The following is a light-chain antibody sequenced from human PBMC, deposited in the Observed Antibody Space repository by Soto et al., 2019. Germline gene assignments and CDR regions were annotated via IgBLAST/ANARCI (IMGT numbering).Light chain of an antibody. J-gene: IGKJ4*01. CDR1: QSVNNN. Sequence: EIVMAQSPATLSVSPGERATLSCRASQSVNNNLAWYQQKPGQPPRLLIYGASTRATGVSPRFSGSGSGTDFTLIISNLQSEDIAIYYCQQYNRWPPLTFGGGTKVQIK. CDR2: GAS. CDR3: QQYNRWPPLT. V-gene: IGKV3-15*01.